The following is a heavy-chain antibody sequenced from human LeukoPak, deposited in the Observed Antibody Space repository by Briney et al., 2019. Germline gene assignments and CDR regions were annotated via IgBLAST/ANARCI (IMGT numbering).Heavy chain of an antibody. J-gene: IGHJ3*02. CDR3: APNPYYYDSSGYDAFDI. V-gene: IGHV1-69*04. D-gene: IGHD3-22*01. Sequence: SVKVSCKASGGTFSSYAISWVRQAPGQGLEWMGRIIPILGIANYAQKFQGRVTITADKSTSTAYMELSSLRSEDTAVYYCAPNPYYYDSSGYDAFDIWGQGTMVTVSS. CDR1: GGTFSSYA. CDR2: IIPILGIA.